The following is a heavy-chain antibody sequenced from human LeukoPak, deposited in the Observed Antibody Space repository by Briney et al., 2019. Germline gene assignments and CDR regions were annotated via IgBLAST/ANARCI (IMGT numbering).Heavy chain of an antibody. J-gene: IGHJ4*02. D-gene: IGHD6-19*01. CDR3: ARLAGYSSGWSPA. CDR2: IYHSGST. V-gene: IGHV4-38-2*01. Sequence: PSETLSLTCAVSGYSISSGYYWGWIRQPPGKGLEWIGSIYHSGSTYYNPSLKSRVTISVDTSKNQFSLKLSFVTAADTAVYYCARLAGYSSGWSPAWGQGTLVTVSS. CDR1: GYSISSGYY.